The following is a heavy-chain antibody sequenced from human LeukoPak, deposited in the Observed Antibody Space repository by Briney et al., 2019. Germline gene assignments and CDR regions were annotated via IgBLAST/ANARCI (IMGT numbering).Heavy chain of an antibody. J-gene: IGHJ4*02. D-gene: IGHD6-13*01. CDR3: ARDLPVSQNQQLWQ. CDR1: GFTFSSYS. CDR2: ISSSSSYI. V-gene: IGHV3-21*01. Sequence: GGSLRLSCAASGFTFSSYSMNWVRQAPGKGLEWVSSISSSSSYIYYADSVKGRFTISRDNAKNSLYLQMNSLRAEDTAVYYCARDLPVSQNQQLWQWGQGTLVTVSS.